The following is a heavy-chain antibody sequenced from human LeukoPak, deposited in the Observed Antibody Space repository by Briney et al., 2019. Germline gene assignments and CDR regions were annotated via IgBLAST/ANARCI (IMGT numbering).Heavy chain of an antibody. CDR1: GFNFSIYY. J-gene: IGHJ6*02. CDR3: ARLYGGTGPGNYYYGMDV. Sequence: PGGSLRLSCAASGFNFSIYYMKWVRQAPGKGLEWVSSISPSSSHIYQADSVKGRFTISRDNAKNSVYLQMSSLRPEDTAMYYCARLYGGTGPGNYYYGMDVWGQGTTAAVSS. D-gene: IGHD4-23*01. V-gene: IGHV3-21*01. CDR2: ISPSSSHI.